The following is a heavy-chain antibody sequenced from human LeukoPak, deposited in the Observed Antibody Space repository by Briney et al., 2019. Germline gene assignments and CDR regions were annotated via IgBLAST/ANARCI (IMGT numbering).Heavy chain of an antibody. Sequence: TGRSLRLSCAASGFTFSSYAMHWVRQAPGKGLEWVAVISYDGSNKYYADSVKGRFTISRDNSKNTLYLQMNSLRAEDTAVYYCARDPDLVLWFGEPYTFDYWGQGTLVTVSS. CDR3: ARDPDLVLWFGEPYTFDY. V-gene: IGHV3-30-3*01. D-gene: IGHD3-10*01. J-gene: IGHJ4*02. CDR1: GFTFSSYA. CDR2: ISYDGSNK.